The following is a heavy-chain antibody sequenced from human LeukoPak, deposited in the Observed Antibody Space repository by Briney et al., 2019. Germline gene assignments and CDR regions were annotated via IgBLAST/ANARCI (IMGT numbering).Heavy chain of an antibody. Sequence: GGSLRLSCATSGFTFSDYYMSWIRQAPGKGLEWVSYISSSSSYTNYADSVKGRFTISRDNAKNSLYLQMNSLRAEDTAVYYCATNSRYGDVDYWGQGTLVTVSS. CDR3: ATNSRYGDVDY. CDR1: GFTFSDYY. J-gene: IGHJ4*02. V-gene: IGHV3-11*06. D-gene: IGHD4-17*01. CDR2: ISSSSSYT.